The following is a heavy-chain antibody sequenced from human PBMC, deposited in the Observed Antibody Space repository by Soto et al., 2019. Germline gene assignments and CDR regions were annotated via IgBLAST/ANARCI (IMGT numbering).Heavy chain of an antibody. CDR3: TKVRGDPV. J-gene: IGHJ6*04. D-gene: IGHD4-17*01. CDR1: GFNFSNYA. Sequence: EVQVLESGGDLVQPGGSLRLSCAASGFNFSNYAMNWVRQAPGKGPEWVSGISAGRSTYYADSVKGRFTISRDNSKSTLFLQMDSLRAEDTALYYCTKVRGDPVWGKGTTVTVSS. CDR2: ISAGRST. V-gene: IGHV3-23*01.